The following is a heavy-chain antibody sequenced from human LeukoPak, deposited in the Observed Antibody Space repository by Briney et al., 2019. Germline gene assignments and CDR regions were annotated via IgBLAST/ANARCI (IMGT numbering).Heavy chain of an antibody. CDR1: GFTFSSYA. D-gene: IGHD3-10*01. CDR2: IIGSGRDT. CDR3: AKAEGVRGVILTYYYYYMDV. V-gene: IGHV3-23*01. Sequence: PGGSLRLSCAASGFTFSSYAMNWVRQAPGKRLEWVSSIIGSGRDTYYADSVKGRITISRDNSKNTLYLQMNSLRAEDTAVYYCAKAEGVRGVILTYYYYYMDVWGKGTTVTISS. J-gene: IGHJ6*03.